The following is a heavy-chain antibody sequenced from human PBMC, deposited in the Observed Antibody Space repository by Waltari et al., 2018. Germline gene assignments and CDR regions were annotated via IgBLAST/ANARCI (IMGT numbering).Heavy chain of an antibody. V-gene: IGHV3-23*01. D-gene: IGHD1-26*01. J-gene: IGHJ4*02. Sequence: EVQLLESGGALAQPGGSLRPPCAAPGLTFGSDVRTWGRQVPGKGLEWVSGISGSGDYTYSAASVRGRFTISRDNSKNILYLQMSSLTADDTAVYYCAKSSGATQVPRPHDSWGQGSLVTVSS. CDR3: AKSSGATQVPRPHDS. CDR1: GLTFGSDV. CDR2: ISGSGDYT.